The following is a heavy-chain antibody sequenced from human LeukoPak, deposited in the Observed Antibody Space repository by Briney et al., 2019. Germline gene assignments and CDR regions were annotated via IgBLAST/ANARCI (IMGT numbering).Heavy chain of an antibody. D-gene: IGHD6-19*01. J-gene: IGHJ4*02. CDR1: GDSIRNYY. CDR3: ARDSRIAVAEV. V-gene: IGHV4-59*12. CDR2: IYYIGST. Sequence: SETLSLTCNVSGDSIRNYYWSWIRQPPGKGLEWIGYIYYIGSTNYNPSLKSRVTISADTSKNRFSLKLSSVTAADTAVYYCARDSRIAVAEVWGQGTLVTVSS.